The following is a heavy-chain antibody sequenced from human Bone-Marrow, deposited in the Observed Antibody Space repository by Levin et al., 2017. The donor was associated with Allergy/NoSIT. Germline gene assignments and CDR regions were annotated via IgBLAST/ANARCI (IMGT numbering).Heavy chain of an antibody. CDR1: GFTFSSYE. D-gene: IGHD6-13*01. CDR3: ASSGIAAAGTYTFDY. Sequence: LSLTCAASGFTFSSYEMNWVRQAPGKGLEWVSYISSSGSTIYYADSVKGRFTISRDNAKNSLYLQMNSLRAEDTAVYYCASSGIAAAGTYTFDYWGQGTLVTVSS. CDR2: ISSSGSTI. V-gene: IGHV3-48*03. J-gene: IGHJ4*02.